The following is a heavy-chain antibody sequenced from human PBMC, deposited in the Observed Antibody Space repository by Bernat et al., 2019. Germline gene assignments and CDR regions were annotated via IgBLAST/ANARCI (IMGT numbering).Heavy chain of an antibody. D-gene: IGHD1-26*01. CDR2: TYYRSKWYN. J-gene: IGHJ4*02. CDR3: ARESWVGGTYYAFDY. Sequence: QVQLQQSGPGLVKPSQTLSLTCVISGDSVPSNSPAWNWIRQSPSIGLEWLGRTYYRSKWYNDYVISVKRRITINPDTSKNQFSLHLNSVTPEDTAVYYCARESWVGGTYYAFDYWAQGTLVTVSS. V-gene: IGHV6-1*01. CDR1: GDSVPSNSPA.